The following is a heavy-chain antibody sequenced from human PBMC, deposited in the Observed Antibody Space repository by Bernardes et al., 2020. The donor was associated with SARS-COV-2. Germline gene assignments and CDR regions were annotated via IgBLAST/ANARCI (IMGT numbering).Heavy chain of an antibody. CDR1: GFTFSSHA. J-gene: IGHJ4*02. V-gene: IGHV3-23*01. Sequence: GGSLRLSCAASGFTFSSHAMSWVRQTPGKGLEWVSTISGSGGGTYYADSVKGRFTISRDNSKKTVYLQMNNLRAEDTAVYYCAKGVGKTVIVVVANSYFDYWGQGTLVTVSS. D-gene: IGHD3-22*01. CDR3: AKGVGKTVIVVVANSYFDY. CDR2: ISGSGGGT.